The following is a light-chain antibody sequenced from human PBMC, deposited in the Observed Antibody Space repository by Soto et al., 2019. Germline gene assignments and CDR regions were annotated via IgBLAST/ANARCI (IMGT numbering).Light chain of an antibody. V-gene: IGKV3-15*01. CDR2: GAS. CDR3: HQYNGWPRT. J-gene: IGKJ1*01. Sequence: DIVMTQSPATLSVSAGERVTLSCRASQSISSSLAWYQQKPGKAPSLLFYGASTRASGVPARFSGSGSGTEFTLTISSLQSEDFAVYYCHQYNGWPRTFGQGTKVEI. CDR1: QSISSS.